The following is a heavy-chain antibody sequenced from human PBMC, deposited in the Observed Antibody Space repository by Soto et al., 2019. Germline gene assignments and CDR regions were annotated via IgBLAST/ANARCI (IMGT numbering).Heavy chain of an antibody. CDR2: ISGSGGST. CDR3: AKDLFVGARLGADYYYYGMDV. V-gene: IGHV3-23*01. D-gene: IGHD6-6*01. J-gene: IGHJ6*02. CDR1: AFTFSGYY. Sequence: GGSLRLSCAASAFTFSGYYMHWVRQGPGKGPVWVSAISGSGGSTYYADSVKGRFTISRDNSKNTLYLQMNSLRAEDTAVYYCAKDLFVGARLGADYYYYGMDVWGQGTTVTVSS.